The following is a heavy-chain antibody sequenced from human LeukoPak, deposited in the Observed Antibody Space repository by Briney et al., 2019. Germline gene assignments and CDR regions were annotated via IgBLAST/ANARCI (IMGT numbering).Heavy chain of an antibody. D-gene: IGHD2-15*01. J-gene: IGHJ4*02. CDR2: IIPILGIA. CDR1: GGTFSSYA. V-gene: IGHV1-69*04. CDR3: ARDEGGPPDY. Sequence: SVKVSCKASGGTFSSYAISWVRQAPGQGLEWMGRIIPILGIANYAQKFQGRVTITADKSTSTAYMELSSLRSEDTDVYYCARDEGGPPDYWGQGTLVTVSS.